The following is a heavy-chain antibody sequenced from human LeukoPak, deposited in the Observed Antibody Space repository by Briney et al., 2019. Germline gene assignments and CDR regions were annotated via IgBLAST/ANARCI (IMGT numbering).Heavy chain of an antibody. D-gene: IGHD4-23*01. V-gene: IGHV4-59*08. CDR2: VSHTGGT. J-gene: IGHJ4*02. CDR1: GGSISSHY. CDR3: ARTFYGGPWAGFYLDY. Sequence: SETLSLTCTVSGGSISSHYWSWIRQPPGKGLEWLGYVSHTGGTNYNPSLKSRLTTSADTSNNQFFLKLTSVTAAETAVYYCARTFYGGPWAGFYLDYWGQGALVTVSP.